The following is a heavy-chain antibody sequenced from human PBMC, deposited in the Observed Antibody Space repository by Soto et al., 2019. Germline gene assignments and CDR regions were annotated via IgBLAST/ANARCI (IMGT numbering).Heavy chain of an antibody. CDR1: GGSFIGYY. D-gene: IGHD2-2*02. CDR2: INHSGST. J-gene: IGHJ3*02. V-gene: IGHV4-34*01. CDR3: ARGRYCSSTSCYTDAFDI. Sequence: PSEILSLTCAVYGGSFIGYYWIFIRHPPFKWLEWIGEINHSGSTNYNPSLKSRVTISVDTSKNQFSLKLSSVTAADTAVYYCARGRYCSSTSCYTDAFDIWGQGTMVTVSS.